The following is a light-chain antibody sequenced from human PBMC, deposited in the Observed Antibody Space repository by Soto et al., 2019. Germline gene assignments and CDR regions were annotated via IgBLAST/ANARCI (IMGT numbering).Light chain of an antibody. Sequence: QSVLTQPPSVSVTPGQRGTISCSGSRSNIGDNPVNWYQHLPGKAPKLLIYYDDLMPSGVSARFSGSKSGTSASLAISGPQSGDEADYYCAAWDDSLNGVVFGGGTKVTVL. CDR3: AAWDDSLNGVV. J-gene: IGLJ2*01. V-gene: IGLV1-36*01. CDR2: YDD. CDR1: RSNIGDNP.